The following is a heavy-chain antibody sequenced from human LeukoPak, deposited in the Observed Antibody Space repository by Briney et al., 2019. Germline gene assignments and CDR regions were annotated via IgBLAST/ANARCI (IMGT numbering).Heavy chain of an antibody. CDR2: ISSNGGST. J-gene: IGHJ6*03. CDR1: GFTFSSYA. V-gene: IGHV3-64*01. CDR3: ARDAIPLDCSGGSCYSEDYYYYMDV. D-gene: IGHD2-15*01. Sequence: GGSLRLSCAASGFTFSSYAMHWVRQAPGKGLEYVSAISSNGGSTYYANSVKGRFTISRDNSKNTLYLQMGGLRAEDMAVYYCARDAIPLDCSGGSCYSEDYYYYMDVWGKGTTVTVSS.